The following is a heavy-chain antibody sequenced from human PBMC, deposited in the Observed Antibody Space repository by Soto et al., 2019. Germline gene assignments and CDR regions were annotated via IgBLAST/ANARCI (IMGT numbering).Heavy chain of an antibody. CDR1: GHTFSSYG. CDR2: ISAYNGNT. V-gene: IGHV1-18*01. Sequence: QVQLVQSGAEVVKPGASVRVSCKTSGHTFSSYGFTWVRQAPGQGLEWMGWISAYNGNTNYAQKFQGRVTVTTDTSPSTAYMELRSLRSDDTAVYYCARALYCSGGSCYFDHWGQGTLVTVSS. D-gene: IGHD2-15*01. CDR3: ARALYCSGGSCYFDH. J-gene: IGHJ4*02.